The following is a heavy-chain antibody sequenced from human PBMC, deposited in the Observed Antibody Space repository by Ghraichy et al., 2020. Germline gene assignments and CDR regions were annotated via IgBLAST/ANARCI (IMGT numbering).Heavy chain of an antibody. V-gene: IGHV3-30*02. Sequence: LTCAASGFTFSSYGMHWVRQAPGKGLEWVAFIRYDGSNKYYADSVKGRFTISRDNSKNTLYLQMNSLRAEDTAVYYCAKVSLTYGSGSYRSIDYWGQGTLVTVSS. CDR3: AKVSLTYGSGSYRSIDY. D-gene: IGHD3-10*01. J-gene: IGHJ4*02. CDR2: IRYDGSNK. CDR1: GFTFSSYG.